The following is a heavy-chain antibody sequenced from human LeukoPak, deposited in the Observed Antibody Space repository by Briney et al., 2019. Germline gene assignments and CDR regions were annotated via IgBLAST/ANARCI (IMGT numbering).Heavy chain of an antibody. J-gene: IGHJ4*02. CDR2: ISGSGHST. CDR1: GFTFSSYG. Sequence: GGSLRLSCAASGFTFSSYGMHWVRQAPGRGLEWVSSISGSGHSTYYADSVKGRFTISRDNSKNTLYLQMNSLRAEDTAVYYCAKRPRDGYTVYYFDYWGQGTLVTVSS. CDR3: AKRPRDGYTVYYFDY. D-gene: IGHD5-24*01. V-gene: IGHV3-23*01.